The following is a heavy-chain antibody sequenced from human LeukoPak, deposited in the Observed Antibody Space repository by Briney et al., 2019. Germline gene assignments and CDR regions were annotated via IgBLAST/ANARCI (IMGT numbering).Heavy chain of an antibody. V-gene: IGHV3-30*04. CDR3: AGGLEEQWLITDY. Sequence: GRSLRLSCAASGFTFSSYAMHWVRQAPGKGLEWVAVISYDGRNKYDADSVKSRFTISRDNSKNTLFLQMNGLRADGTAVYYCAGGLEEQWLITDYWGQGTLVTVSS. J-gene: IGHJ4*02. CDR2: ISYDGRNK. D-gene: IGHD6-19*01. CDR1: GFTFSSYA.